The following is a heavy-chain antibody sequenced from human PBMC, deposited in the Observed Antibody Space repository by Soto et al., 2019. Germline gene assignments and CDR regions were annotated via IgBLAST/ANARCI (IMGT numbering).Heavy chain of an antibody. CDR1: GFTFSSYW. CDR3: ARAGSAHPRPFDY. CDR2: INSDGSST. J-gene: IGHJ4*02. V-gene: IGHV3-74*01. Sequence: GGSLRLSCAAPGFTFSSYWMHWVRQAPGKGLVWVSRINSDGSSTSYADSVKGQFTISRDNAKNTLYLQMNSLRAEDTAVYYCARAGSAHPRPFDYWGQGTLVTVSS.